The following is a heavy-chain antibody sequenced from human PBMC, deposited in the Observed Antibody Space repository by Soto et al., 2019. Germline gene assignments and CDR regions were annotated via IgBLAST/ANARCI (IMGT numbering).Heavy chain of an antibody. CDR1: GYTFTSYD. CDR3: ARGYEAVAGTFWFDP. D-gene: IGHD6-19*01. CDR2: MNPNSGNT. Sequence: QVQLVQSGAEVKKPGASVKVSCKASGYTFTSYDINWVRQATGQGLEWMGWMNPNSGNTGYAQKFQGRVTMTRITSLSTAYMELSSLRSEDTAVYYCARGYEAVAGTFWFDPWGQGTLVTVSS. V-gene: IGHV1-8*01. J-gene: IGHJ5*02.